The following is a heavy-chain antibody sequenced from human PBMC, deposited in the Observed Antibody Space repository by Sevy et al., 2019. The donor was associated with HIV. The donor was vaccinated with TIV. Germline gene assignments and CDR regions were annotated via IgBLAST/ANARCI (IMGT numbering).Heavy chain of an antibody. J-gene: IGHJ5*02. CDR3: AKTVKQYSYEPNWFDP. D-gene: IGHD4-4*01. Sequence: GGSLRLSCAASGFTFDDYAMHWVRQAPGKGLEWVSGISWNSGSIGYADSVKGRFTISRDNAKNSLYLQMNSLRAEGTALYYCAKTVKQYSYEPNWFDPWGQGTLVTVSS. V-gene: IGHV3-9*01. CDR2: ISWNSGSI. CDR1: GFTFDDYA.